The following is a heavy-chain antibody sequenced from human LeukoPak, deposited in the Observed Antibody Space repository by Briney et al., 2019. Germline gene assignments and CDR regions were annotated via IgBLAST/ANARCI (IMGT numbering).Heavy chain of an antibody. V-gene: IGHV4-34*01. CDR2: INHSGST. D-gene: IGHD3-22*01. CDR1: GGSFSGYY. J-gene: IGHJ4*02. Sequence: SETLSLTCAVYGGSFSGYYWSWIRQPPGKGLGWIGEINHSGSTNYYPSLKSRVTISVDTSKNQFSLKLRSVTAADTAVYYCARSSQNFYWGDSSGYYFDYWGQGTLVTVSS. CDR3: ARSSQNFYWGDSSGYYFDY.